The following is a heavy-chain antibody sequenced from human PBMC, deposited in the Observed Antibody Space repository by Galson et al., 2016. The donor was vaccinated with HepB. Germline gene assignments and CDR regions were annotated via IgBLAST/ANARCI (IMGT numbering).Heavy chain of an antibody. Sequence: SLRLSCAASGFSFMSYRMAWVRQAPGKGLEWLSEIDGADGGDGITHYTDSVKGRFAISRDNSKNTLFLQMNSLRADDTAVYYCAIGDTVFSPSYRKSLDALDVWGRGTMVTVSS. CDR3: AIGDTVFSPSYRKSLDALDV. J-gene: IGHJ3*01. CDR1: GFSFMSYR. CDR2: IDGADGGDGIT. D-gene: IGHD4-17*01. V-gene: IGHV3-23*03.